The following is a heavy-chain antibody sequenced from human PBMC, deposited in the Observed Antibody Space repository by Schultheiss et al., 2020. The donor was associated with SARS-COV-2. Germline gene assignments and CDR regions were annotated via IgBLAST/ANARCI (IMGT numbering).Heavy chain of an antibody. CDR2: IYYSGST. D-gene: IGHD4/OR15-4a*01. CDR1: HCSIRSGFY. CDR3: ARSSYSGADH. J-gene: IGHJ1*01. V-gene: IGHV4-38-2*01. Sequence: SETLSLTCAVSHCSIRSGFYWGWIRQPPGKGLEWIGYIYYSGSTNYNPSLKSRVTISVDTSKNQFSLKLSSVTAADTAIYYCARSSYSGADHWGQGTLVTVSS.